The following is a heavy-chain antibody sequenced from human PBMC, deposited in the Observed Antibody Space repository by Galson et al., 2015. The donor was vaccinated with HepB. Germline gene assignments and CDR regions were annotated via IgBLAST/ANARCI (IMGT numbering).Heavy chain of an antibody. J-gene: IGHJ3*02. D-gene: IGHD1-1*01. CDR3: ARQYNWNDGIAFDI. CDR2: INPNNGGT. V-gene: IGHV1-2*02. CDR1: GYTFTAYY. Sequence: SVKVSCKASGYTFTAYYMHWVRQAPGQGLEWLGWINPNNGGTNFAQTFQGRVTMTRDTSISTAYMELSTLRSDDTAVYYCARQYNWNDGIAFDIWGQGTMVTVSS.